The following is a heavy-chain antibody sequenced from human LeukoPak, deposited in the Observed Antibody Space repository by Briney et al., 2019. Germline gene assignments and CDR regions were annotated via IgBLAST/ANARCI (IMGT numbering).Heavy chain of an antibody. J-gene: IGHJ4*02. CDR3: ARGWHSGSYYGRDY. CDR2: INSDGSST. CDR1: GFTFSSYW. D-gene: IGHD1-26*01. V-gene: IGHV3-74*01. Sequence: GGSLRLSCAASGFTFSSYWMHWVRQAPGKGLVWVSRINSDGSSTSYADSVKGRFTISRDNAKNTLYLQMNSLRAEDTAVYYCARGWHSGSYYGRDYWGQGTLVTVSS.